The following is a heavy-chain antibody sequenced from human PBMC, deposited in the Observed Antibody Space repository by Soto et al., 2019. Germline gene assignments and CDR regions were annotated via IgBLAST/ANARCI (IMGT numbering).Heavy chain of an antibody. Sequence: PGGSLRLSCAASGFTFSSYSMNWVRQAPGKGLEWVSSISSSSSYIYYADSVKGRFTISRDNAKNSLYLQMNSLRSEDTAVYYCASGSTSCPFDYWGQGTLVTVSS. CDR3: ASGSTSCPFDY. J-gene: IGHJ4*02. CDR2: ISSSSSYI. V-gene: IGHV3-21*01. D-gene: IGHD2-2*01. CDR1: GFTFSSYS.